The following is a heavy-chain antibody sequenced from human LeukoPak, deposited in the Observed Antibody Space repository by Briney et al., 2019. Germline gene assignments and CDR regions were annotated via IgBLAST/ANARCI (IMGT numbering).Heavy chain of an antibody. V-gene: IGHV3-11*04. Sequence: GGSLRLSCAASGFTFSDYYMSWIHQAPGKGLEWVSYISSSGSTIYYADSVKGRFTISRDDAKNSLYPQMNSLRAEDTAVYYCASPEDFWSGFDYWGQGTLVTVSS. J-gene: IGHJ4*02. CDR3: ASPEDFWSGFDY. CDR2: ISSSGSTI. CDR1: GFTFSDYY. D-gene: IGHD3-3*01.